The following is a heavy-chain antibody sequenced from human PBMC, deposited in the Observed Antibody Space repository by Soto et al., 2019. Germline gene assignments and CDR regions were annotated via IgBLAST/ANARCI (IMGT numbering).Heavy chain of an antibody. CDR2: FYYSGST. CDR3: ARQGYSYGPLGQH. J-gene: IGHJ1*01. D-gene: IGHD5-18*01. Sequence: LSLTCTVSCGSISSSDYYWGWIRQPPGKGLEWIGTFYYSGSTYYNPSLKSRVTISVDTSKNQFYLRLSSVTAADTAVYYCARQGYSYGPLGQHWCQGTRGTVS. CDR1: CGSISSSDYY. V-gene: IGHV4-39*01.